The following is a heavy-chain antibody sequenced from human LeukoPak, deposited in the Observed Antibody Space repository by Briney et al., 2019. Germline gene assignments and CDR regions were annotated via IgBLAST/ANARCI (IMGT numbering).Heavy chain of an antibody. V-gene: IGHV4-34*01. D-gene: IGHD6-13*01. CDR2: INHSGST. CDR1: GGSFSGYY. Sequence: SETLSLTCAVYGGSFSGYYWSWIRQPPGKGLEWIGEINHSGSTNYNPSLKSRVTISVDTSKNQFSLKLSSVTAADTAVYYCARGDGSRSPKNWFDPWGQGTLVTVSS. CDR3: ARGDGSRSPKNWFDP. J-gene: IGHJ5*02.